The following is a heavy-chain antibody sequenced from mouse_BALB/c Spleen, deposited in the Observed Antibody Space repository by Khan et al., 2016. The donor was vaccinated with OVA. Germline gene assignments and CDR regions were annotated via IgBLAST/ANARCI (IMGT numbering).Heavy chain of an antibody. CDR2: INPHIGKT. Sequence: EVELVESGPELVKPGTSVKISCKASGYSFTGYFMNWVMQSHGKSLEWIGRINPHIGKTFYNQKFKGKATLTVDESSSTAHMELRSLASEDSADYYCARKNGCDFDYWGQGTTLTVSS. CDR1: GYSFTGYF. CDR3: ARKNGCDFDY. J-gene: IGHJ2*01. V-gene: IGHV1-20*02. D-gene: IGHD1-1*01.